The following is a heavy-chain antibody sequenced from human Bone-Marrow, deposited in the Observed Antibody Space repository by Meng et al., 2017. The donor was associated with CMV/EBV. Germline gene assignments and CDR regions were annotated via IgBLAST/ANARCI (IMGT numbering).Heavy chain of an antibody. V-gene: IGHV3-74*01. CDR1: GFTFSSYW. CDR2: INSDGSST. J-gene: IGHJ4*02. CDR3: ARDRAWNDFWSGYYHY. Sequence: GESLKISCAASGFTFSSYWMHWVRHTPGKGLVWVSRINSDGSSTSYADSVKGRFTISRDNAKNSLYLQMNSLRAEDTAVYYCARDRAWNDFWSGYYHYWGQGTLVTVSS. D-gene: IGHD3-3*01.